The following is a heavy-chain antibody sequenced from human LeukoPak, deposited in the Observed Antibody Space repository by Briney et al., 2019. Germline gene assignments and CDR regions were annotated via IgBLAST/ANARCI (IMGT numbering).Heavy chain of an antibody. Sequence: GGPLRLSCAASGFTFDDCAMHWVRQAPGKGLEWVSLISGDGGSTFYADSVKGRFTISRDNSKNSLYLQMNSLRTEDTAFYYCAKDIHDRGYADYWGQGTLVTVSS. CDR3: AKDIHDRGYADY. V-gene: IGHV3-43*02. CDR1: GFTFDDCA. CDR2: ISGDGGST. D-gene: IGHD3-22*01. J-gene: IGHJ4*02.